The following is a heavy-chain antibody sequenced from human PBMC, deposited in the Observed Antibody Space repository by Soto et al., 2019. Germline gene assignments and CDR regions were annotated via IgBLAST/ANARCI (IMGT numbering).Heavy chain of an antibody. V-gene: IGHV5-51*01. Sequence: PGESLKISCKGSGYSFTSYWIGWVRQMPGKGLEWMGIIYPGDSDTRYSPSFQGQVTISADRSISTAYLQWSSLKASDTAMYYCARHSEGSPVSFHCYMDVWGKGTTVTVSS. CDR2: IYPGDSDT. CDR3: ARHSEGSPVSFHCYMDV. J-gene: IGHJ6*03. CDR1: GYSFTSYW.